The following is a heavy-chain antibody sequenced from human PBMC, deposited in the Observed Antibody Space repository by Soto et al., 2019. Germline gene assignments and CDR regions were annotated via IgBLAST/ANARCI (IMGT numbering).Heavy chain of an antibody. J-gene: IGHJ5*02. CDR1: GYTFTTFW. V-gene: IGHV5-10-1*01. CDR3: ARLFCSTTTCDSWFDP. CDR2: IDPRDSYV. D-gene: IGHD2-2*01. Sequence: PGESLKISCTGFGYTFTTFWISWVRQMPGKGLEWMGRIDPRDSYVNYSPSFQGHVTISLDKSISTAYLQWGSLKASDTAMYYCARLFCSTTTCDSWFDPWGQGPLVTVST.